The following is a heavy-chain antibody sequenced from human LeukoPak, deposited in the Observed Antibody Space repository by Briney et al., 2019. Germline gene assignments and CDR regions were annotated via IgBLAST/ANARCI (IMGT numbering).Heavy chain of an antibody. Sequence: TLSLTCTVSGGSISSGGYYWSWIRQPPGKGLEWIGYIYHSGSTYYNPSLKSRVTISVDRSKNQFSLKLSSVTAADMAVYYCARTGVGATDYWGQGTLVTVSS. CDR3: ARTGVGATDY. V-gene: IGHV4-30-2*02. D-gene: IGHD1-26*01. CDR1: GGSISSGGYY. J-gene: IGHJ4*02. CDR2: IYHSGST.